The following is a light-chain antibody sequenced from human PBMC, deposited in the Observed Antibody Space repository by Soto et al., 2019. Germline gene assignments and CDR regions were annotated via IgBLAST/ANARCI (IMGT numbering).Light chain of an antibody. CDR3: QEYGSCALT. CDR1: QSVSSSY. J-gene: IGKJ4*01. V-gene: IGKV3-20*01. CDR2: GAS. Sequence: EIVLTQSPGTLSLSPGERATLSCTASQSVSSSYLAWYQQKPGQAPRPHIYGASSRATGIPDRLSGSGSGTDFTLTISRLEPEDLAVCDCQEYGSCALTFGGGTKVEIK.